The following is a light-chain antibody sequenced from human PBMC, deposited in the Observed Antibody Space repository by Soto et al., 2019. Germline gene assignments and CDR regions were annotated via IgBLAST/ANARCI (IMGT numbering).Light chain of an antibody. CDR2: DVS. V-gene: IGLV2-14*01. CDR1: SSDVGGYNY. J-gene: IGLJ2*01. Sequence: QSVLTQPASVSGSPGQSITISCTGSSSDVGGYNYVSWYQQHPGKAPKFMIYDVSNRPSGVSNRFSGSKSGNTASLTISGLRAEDEADYYCSSYTSSRSVVFGGGTKVTVL. CDR3: SSYTSSRSVV.